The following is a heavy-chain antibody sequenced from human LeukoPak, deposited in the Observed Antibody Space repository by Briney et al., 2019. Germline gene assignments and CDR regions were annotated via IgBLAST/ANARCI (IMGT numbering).Heavy chain of an antibody. CDR2: IYHSGST. V-gene: IGHV4-30-2*01. CDR1: GGSISSGGYY. D-gene: IGHD1-26*01. Sequence: TLSLTCTVSGGSISSGGYYWSWIRQPPGKGLEWIGYIYHSGSTYYNPSLKSRVTISVDTSKNQFSLELSSVTAADTAVYYCATSFSGSYYNWFDPWGQGTLVTVSS. J-gene: IGHJ5*02. CDR3: ATSFSGSYYNWFDP.